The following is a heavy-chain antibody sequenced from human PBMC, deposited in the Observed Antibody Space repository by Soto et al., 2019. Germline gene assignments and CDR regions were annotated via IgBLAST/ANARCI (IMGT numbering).Heavy chain of an antibody. CDR1: GGSSISGGYC. CDR3: ARHGMDYYDSSGYYYSPYYFDY. Sequence: SETLPHTCTVSGGSSISGGYCWSWIRQHPGKGLEWIGYIYYSGSTYYNPSLKSRVTISVDTSKNQFSLKLSSVTAADTAVYYCARHGMDYYDSSGYYYSPYYFDYWGQGTLVTVSS. V-gene: IGHV4-39*01. J-gene: IGHJ4*02. D-gene: IGHD3-22*01. CDR2: IYYSGST.